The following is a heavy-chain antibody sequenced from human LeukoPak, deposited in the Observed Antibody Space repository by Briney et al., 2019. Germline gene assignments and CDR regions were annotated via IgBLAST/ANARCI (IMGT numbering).Heavy chain of an antibody. V-gene: IGHV3-9*01. Sequence: PGRSLRLSCVAPGCNLDEYAMHWVRQAPGKGLEWVSGISWNGGNVGYADSVKGRVTVSRDNAKNSLYLQLSSLRPEDTALYYCAKGASVWLLESRFDPWGQGTLVTVSS. CDR2: ISWNGGNV. D-gene: IGHD4-23*01. J-gene: IGHJ5*02. CDR1: GCNLDEYA. CDR3: AKGASVWLLESRFDP.